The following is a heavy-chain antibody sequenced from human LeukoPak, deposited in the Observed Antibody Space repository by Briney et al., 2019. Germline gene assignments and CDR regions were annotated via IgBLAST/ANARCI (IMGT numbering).Heavy chain of an antibody. CDR3: TRGTNTAMDSRTVFDY. CDR2: IYYSGST. V-gene: IGHV4-39*07. CDR1: GGSISSSSYY. D-gene: IGHD5-18*01. J-gene: IGHJ4*02. Sequence: PSETLSLTCTVSGGSISSSSYYWGWIRQPPGKGLEWIGSIYYSGSTYYNPSLKSRVTISVDTSKNQFSLKLSSVTAADTAVYYCTRGTNTAMDSRTVFDYWGQGTLVTVSS.